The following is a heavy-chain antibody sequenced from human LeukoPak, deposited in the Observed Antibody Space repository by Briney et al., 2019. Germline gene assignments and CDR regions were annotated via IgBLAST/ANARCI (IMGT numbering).Heavy chain of an antibody. CDR3: TREDGYNFDY. CDR2: SNRSGST. CDR1: GGSISSSSYY. V-gene: IGHV4-39*07. Sequence: SETLSLTCTVSGGSISSSSYYWGWIRQPPGKGLEWIVKSNRSGSTNYHPSLKTRLTISVDTSKNQFSLKVTSVTAADTAVYCCTREDGYNFDYWGQGTLVTVSS. J-gene: IGHJ4*02. D-gene: IGHD5-24*01.